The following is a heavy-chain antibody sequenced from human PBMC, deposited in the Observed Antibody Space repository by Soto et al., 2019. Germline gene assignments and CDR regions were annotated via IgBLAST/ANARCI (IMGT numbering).Heavy chain of an antibody. V-gene: IGHV4-34*01. Sequence: SETISLPYAVYCGSFRDHDWSRIRQPPGKGLEWIGEINHSGSTNYNPSLKSRVTISVDTSKNQFSLKLSSVTAADTAVYYCASSPPRNIVATIVRVYWGQGTLVTVSS. J-gene: IGHJ4*02. CDR3: ASSPPRNIVATIVRVY. CDR1: CGSFRDHD. D-gene: IGHD5-12*01. CDR2: INHSGST.